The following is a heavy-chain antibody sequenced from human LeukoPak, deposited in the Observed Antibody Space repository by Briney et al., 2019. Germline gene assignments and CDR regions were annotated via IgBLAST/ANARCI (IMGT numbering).Heavy chain of an antibody. CDR3: ARGSWNYYYYYMDV. CDR2: ISGSGSGT. J-gene: IGHJ6*03. Sequence: GGSLRLSCAASEFTFSNFARNWVRQGPGKGLEWVSAISGSGSGTYYADSVKGRFTISRDNFENTLYLQMNSLTAEDTAVYYCARGSWNYYYYYMDVWGKGTTVTVSS. CDR1: EFTFSNFA. V-gene: IGHV3-23*01. D-gene: IGHD1-26*01.